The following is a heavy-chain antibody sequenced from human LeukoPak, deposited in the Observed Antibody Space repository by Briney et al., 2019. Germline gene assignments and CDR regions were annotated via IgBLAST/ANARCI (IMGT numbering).Heavy chain of an antibody. J-gene: IGHJ5*02. Sequence: SETLSLTCTVSGGSISSSSYYWGWIRQPPGKGPEWIGSIYYSGSTYYNPSLKSRVTISVDTSKNQFSLKLSSVTAADTAVYYCARRGLLEMATIMYGFDPWGQGTLVTVSS. CDR2: IYYSGST. V-gene: IGHV4-39*07. D-gene: IGHD5-24*01. CDR3: ARRGLLEMATIMYGFDP. CDR1: GGSISSSSYY.